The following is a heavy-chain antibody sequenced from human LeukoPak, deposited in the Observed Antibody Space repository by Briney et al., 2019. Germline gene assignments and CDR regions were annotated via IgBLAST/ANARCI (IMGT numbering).Heavy chain of an antibody. V-gene: IGHV3-9*01. J-gene: IGHJ4*02. CDR3: AKDISRYYDSSGNYYAALDY. Sequence: GGSLRLSCAASGFTFSSYSMNWVRQAPGKGLEWVSGISSNSGTIAYADSVKGRFTVSRDNAKNSLYLEVNSLRTEDTALYFCAKDISRYYDSSGNYYAALDYWGQGTLVTVSS. D-gene: IGHD3-22*01. CDR1: GFTFSSYS. CDR2: ISSNSGTI.